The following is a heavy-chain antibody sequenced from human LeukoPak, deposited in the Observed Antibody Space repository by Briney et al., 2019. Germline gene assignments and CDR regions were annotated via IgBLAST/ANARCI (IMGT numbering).Heavy chain of an antibody. CDR3: AKGEGYSYGLQDY. CDR1: GFTFSSYA. Sequence: PGGSLSLSCAASGFTFSSYAMRWVRQAPGKGLEWVSGISGSGGSTHYADSVKGRFTISRDNSKNTLYLQMNSLRAEDTAVYYCAKGEGYSYGLQDYWGQGTLVTVSS. CDR2: ISGSGGST. V-gene: IGHV3-23*01. J-gene: IGHJ4*02. D-gene: IGHD5-18*01.